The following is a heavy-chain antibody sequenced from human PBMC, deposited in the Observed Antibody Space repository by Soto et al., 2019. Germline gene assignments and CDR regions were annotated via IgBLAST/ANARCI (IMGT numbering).Heavy chain of an antibody. CDR3: AKGDRRVGDPGTWMDV. CDR1: GFTFSDYY. Sequence: GGSLRLSCAASGFTFSDYYMSWIRQAPGKGLEWVSYISSSSGYTNYADSVKGRFTISRDNAKNSLYLQMNSLRAEDTAVYYCAKGDRRVGDPGTWMDVWGQGTTVTVSS. D-gene: IGHD1-26*01. CDR2: ISSSSGYT. J-gene: IGHJ6*02. V-gene: IGHV3-11*05.